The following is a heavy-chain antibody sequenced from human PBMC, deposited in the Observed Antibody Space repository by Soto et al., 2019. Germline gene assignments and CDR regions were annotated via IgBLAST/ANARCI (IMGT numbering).Heavy chain of an antibody. CDR2: IYYSGST. CDR3: ARQSSSPTPFDY. V-gene: IGHV4-39*01. Sequence: QLQLQESGPGLVKPSETLSLTCTVSGGSISSSSYYWGWIRQPPGKGLECIGNIYYSGSTYYNPSLKSRVTISVDTSKTQFSLKLSSVTAADTAVYYCARQSSSPTPFDYWGQGTLVTVSS. CDR1: GGSISSSSYY. J-gene: IGHJ4*02. D-gene: IGHD6-13*01.